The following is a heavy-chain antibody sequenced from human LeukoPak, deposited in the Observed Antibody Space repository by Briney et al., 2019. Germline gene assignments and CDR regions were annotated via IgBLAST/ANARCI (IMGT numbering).Heavy chain of an antibody. J-gene: IGHJ4*02. CDR2: IYSGGST. CDR3: ASRTNLYYYDSSGDAGDY. Sequence: GGSLRLSCAASGFTVSSNYMSWVRQAPGKGLEWVSVIYSGGSTYYADSVKGRFTISRDNSKNTLYLRMNSLRAEDTAVYYCASRTNLYYYDSSGDAGDYWGQGTLVTVSS. CDR1: GFTVSSNY. V-gene: IGHV3-66*01. D-gene: IGHD3-22*01.